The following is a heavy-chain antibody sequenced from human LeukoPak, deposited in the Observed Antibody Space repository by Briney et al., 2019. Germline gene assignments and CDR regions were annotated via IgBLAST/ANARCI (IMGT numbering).Heavy chain of an antibody. CDR1: GFTFSSYA. Sequence: GGSLRLSCAASGFTFSSYAMHWVRQAPGKGLEYVSAISSNGGSTYYANSVKGRLTISRDNSKNTLYLQMGSLRAEDMAVYYCARANYGDYGDYWGQGTLVTVSS. D-gene: IGHD4-17*01. V-gene: IGHV3-64*01. J-gene: IGHJ4*02. CDR2: ISSNGGST. CDR3: ARANYGDYGDY.